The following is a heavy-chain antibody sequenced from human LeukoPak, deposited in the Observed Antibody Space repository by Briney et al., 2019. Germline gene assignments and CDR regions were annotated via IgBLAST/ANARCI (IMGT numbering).Heavy chain of an antibody. J-gene: IGHJ5*01. CDR3: ARDNGGWFDS. D-gene: IGHD3-10*01. CDR1: EFIFSDYW. V-gene: IGHV3-7*03. Sequence: PGGSLRLSCVASEFIFSDYWMSWVRQAPGKGLEWVANINQGGRKEKYVGSVKGRFAISSADAKSTLYLQMERLSGDDTAVYYCARDNGGWFDSWGRGTLVTVSS. CDR2: INQGGRKE.